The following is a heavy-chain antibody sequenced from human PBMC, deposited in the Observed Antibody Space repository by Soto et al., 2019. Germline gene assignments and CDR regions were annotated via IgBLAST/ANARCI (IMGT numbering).Heavy chain of an antibody. CDR2: FDPEDGET. CDR3: ARTTLITGITHWFDP. J-gene: IGHJ5*02. Sequence: ASVKVSCKVSGYTLTELSMHWVRQAPGKGLEWMGGFDPEDGETIYAQKFQGRVTMTEDTSTDTAYMELSSLRAEDTAVYYCARTTLITGITHWFDPWGQETLVTASS. D-gene: IGHD1-7*01. CDR1: GYTLTELS. V-gene: IGHV1-24*01.